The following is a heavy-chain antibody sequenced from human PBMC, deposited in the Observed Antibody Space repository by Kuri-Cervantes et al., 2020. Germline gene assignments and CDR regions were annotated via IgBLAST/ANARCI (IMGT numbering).Heavy chain of an antibody. D-gene: IGHD3-10*01. V-gene: IGHV3-7*01. CDR2: IKQDGSEK. Sequence: LSLTCAASGFTFSSYWMSWVRQAPGKGLEWVANIKQDGSEKYYVDSVKGRFTISRDNAKNSLYLQMNSLRAEDTAVYYCARDTLLWFRELLYDYWGQGTLVTVSS. CDR3: ARDTLLWFRELLYDY. CDR1: GFTFSSYW. J-gene: IGHJ4*02.